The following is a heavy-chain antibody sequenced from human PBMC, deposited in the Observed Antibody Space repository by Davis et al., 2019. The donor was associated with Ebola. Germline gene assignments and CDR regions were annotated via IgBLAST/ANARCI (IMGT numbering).Heavy chain of an antibody. V-gene: IGHV4-39*07. D-gene: IGHD3-22*01. Sequence: SETLSLTCTVSGGSIISSSSYWGWIRQPPRKGLEWVGAIYYNGNTYYNPSLKSRVTISVDTSKNQFSLKLSSVTAADTAVYYCARGSAFDSSGMIDYWGQGTLVTVSS. CDR3: ARGSAFDSSGMIDY. J-gene: IGHJ4*02. CDR1: GGSIISSSSY. CDR2: IYYNGNT.